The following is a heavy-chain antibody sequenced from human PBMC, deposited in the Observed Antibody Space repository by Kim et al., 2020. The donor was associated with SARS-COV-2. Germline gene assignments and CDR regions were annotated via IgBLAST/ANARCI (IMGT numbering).Heavy chain of an antibody. CDR2: ISYDGRNK. CDR1: GLSFDDSA. D-gene: IGHD3-10*01. V-gene: IGHV3-30-3*01. CDR3: ARGHYHESVSRSDYYNGMDV. Sequence: GGSLRLSCAASGLSFDDSAMNWVRQAPGKGLEWVAVISYDGRNKDYADSVKGRFTISRDNSKRTLFLQMNSLRVEDTGVYYCARGHYHESVSRSDYYNGMDVWGQGTTVTVSS. J-gene: IGHJ6*02.